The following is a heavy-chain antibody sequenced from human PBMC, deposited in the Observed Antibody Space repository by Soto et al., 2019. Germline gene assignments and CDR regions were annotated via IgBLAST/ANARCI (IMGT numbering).Heavy chain of an antibody. Sequence: SETLSLTCPFSGCSISGYYWSWIRQPPGKGLEWIGYMYNTGSTVYNPSFKSRVTISVDTSKNQFSLKLSSVTAADTAVYYCARGSSIAGLYYGMDVWGQGTTVTVSS. CDR2: MYNTGST. CDR1: GCSISGYY. CDR3: ARGSSIAGLYYGMDV. V-gene: IGHV4-59*12. D-gene: IGHD6-6*01. J-gene: IGHJ6*02.